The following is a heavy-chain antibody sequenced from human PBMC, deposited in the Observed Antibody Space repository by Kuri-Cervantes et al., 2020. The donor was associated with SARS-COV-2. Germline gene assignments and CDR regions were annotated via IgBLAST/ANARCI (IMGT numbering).Heavy chain of an antibody. D-gene: IGHD2-2*01. CDR3: SRGGPDYYYHHMDV. Sequence: AAVKVSCKASGCTFTGYYLHWVRQAPGQGLEWMGWINPNSGSTNNAQKFQGRVNITRETSIRPAYMDLSGLRSEDTAVYYCSRGGPDYYYHHMDVWGKGTTVTVSS. CDR1: GCTFTGYY. V-gene: IGHV1-2*02. J-gene: IGHJ6*03. CDR2: INPNSGST.